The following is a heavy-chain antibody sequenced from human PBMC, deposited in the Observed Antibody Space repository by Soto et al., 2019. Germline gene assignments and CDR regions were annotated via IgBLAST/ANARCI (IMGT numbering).Heavy chain of an antibody. Sequence: QAHLVESRGGVVQPGRSLRLSCAASGFTFTSYGMHWVRQAPGTRLEWVAVISYDGGLQHYADSVKGRFTISRDNSKNMVLLQMNSLRAEDTAVYYCVSDRGYGHASAPYSWGQGTLVSVSS. CDR2: ISYDGGLQ. V-gene: IGHV3-30*03. D-gene: IGHD5-18*01. J-gene: IGHJ4*02. CDR1: GFTFTSYG. CDR3: VSDRGYGHASAPYS.